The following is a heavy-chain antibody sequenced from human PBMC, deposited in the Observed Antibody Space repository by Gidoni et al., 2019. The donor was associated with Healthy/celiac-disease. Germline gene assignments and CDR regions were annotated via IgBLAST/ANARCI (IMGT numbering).Heavy chain of an antibody. CDR2: ISYDGSNK. CDR3: ARDRNTASGGAFDI. D-gene: IGHD3-10*01. V-gene: IGHV3-30-3*01. J-gene: IGHJ3*02. Sequence: QVQLVESGGGVVQPGRSLRLSCAASGFTFSSYAMHWVRQAPGKGLEWVAVISYDGSNKYYADSVKGRFTISRDNSKNTLYLQMNSLRAEDTAVYYCARDRNTASGGAFDIWGQGTMVTVSS. CDR1: GFTFSSYA.